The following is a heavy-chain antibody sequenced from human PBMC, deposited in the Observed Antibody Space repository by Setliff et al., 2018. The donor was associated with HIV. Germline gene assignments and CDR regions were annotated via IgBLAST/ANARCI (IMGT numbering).Heavy chain of an antibody. D-gene: IGHD3-22*01. Sequence: PSETLSLTCTVSGDFFSSDYYWGWIRQSPGKGPEWIGEVYHSGSSNYNPSLKSRVTISVDTSKKQFSLKLSSVTAADTAVYHCARVADSSGYYHLDYWGQGTLVTVSS. CDR3: ARVADSSGYYHLDY. CDR1: GDFFSSDYY. V-gene: IGHV4-38-2*02. J-gene: IGHJ4*02. CDR2: VYHSGSS.